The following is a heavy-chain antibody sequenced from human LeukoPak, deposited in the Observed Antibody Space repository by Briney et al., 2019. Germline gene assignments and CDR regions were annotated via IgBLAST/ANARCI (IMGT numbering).Heavy chain of an antibody. V-gene: IGHV1-69*05. CDR3: ASERQGYCSSTSCYTTDNWFDP. Sequence: GSSVKVSCKASGGTFSSYAISWVRQAPGQGLEWMGGIIPIFGTANYAQKFQGRVTITTDESTSTAYMELSSLRSEDTAVYYCASERQGYCSSTSCYTTDNWFDPWGPGTLVTVSS. J-gene: IGHJ5*02. D-gene: IGHD2-2*02. CDR1: GGTFSSYA. CDR2: IIPIFGTA.